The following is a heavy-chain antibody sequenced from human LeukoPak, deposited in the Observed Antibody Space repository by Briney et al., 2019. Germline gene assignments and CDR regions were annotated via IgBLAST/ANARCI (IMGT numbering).Heavy chain of an antibody. Sequence: SQTLSLTCTVSGGSISSGDYYWSWIRQPPGKGLEWIGYIYYSGSTYYNPSLKSRVTISVDTSKNQFSLKLSSVTAADTAVYYCARSRWPHIYGMDVWGQGTTVTVSS. J-gene: IGHJ6*02. CDR2: IYYSGST. CDR3: ARSRWPHIYGMDV. V-gene: IGHV4-30-4*01. CDR1: GGSISSGDYY. D-gene: IGHD2-15*01.